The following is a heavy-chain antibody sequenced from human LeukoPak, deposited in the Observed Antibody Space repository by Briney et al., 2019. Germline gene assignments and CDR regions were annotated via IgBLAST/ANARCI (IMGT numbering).Heavy chain of an antibody. CDR3: ARVYRYYDFWSGYYKGSSYYYGMDV. V-gene: IGHV1-8*01. CDR1: GYTFTSYD. Sequence: GASVTVSCKASGYTFTSYDINWVRQATGQGLEWMGWMNPNSGNTGYAQKFQGRVTMTRNTSISTAYMELSSLRSEDTAVYYCARVYRYYDFWSGYYKGSSYYYGMDVWGQGTTVTVSS. J-gene: IGHJ6*02. CDR2: MNPNSGNT. D-gene: IGHD3-3*01.